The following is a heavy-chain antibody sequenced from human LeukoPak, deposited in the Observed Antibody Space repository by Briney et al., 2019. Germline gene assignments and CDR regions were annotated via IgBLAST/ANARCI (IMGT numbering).Heavy chain of an antibody. CDR1: GFKFSNHW. Sequence: PGGSLRLSCAASGFKFSNHWMHWVRQSLGKGLVWVARINNDGSDTSHADSVEGRFTISRDNAENTLYLQMNSLRVEDTAMYFCARNNWGIDDWGQGTLVTVSS. J-gene: IGHJ4*02. D-gene: IGHD7-27*01. V-gene: IGHV3-74*01. CDR2: INNDGSDT. CDR3: ARNNWGIDD.